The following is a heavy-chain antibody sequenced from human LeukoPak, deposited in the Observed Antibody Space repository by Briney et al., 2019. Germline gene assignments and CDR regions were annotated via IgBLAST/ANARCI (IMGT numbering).Heavy chain of an antibody. D-gene: IGHD1-14*01. V-gene: IGHV3-30*02. J-gene: IGHJ4*02. CDR3: AKDNPLDY. Sequence: GGSLRLSCAASGFTFSSYGMHWVRQAPGKGLEWVAFIRYDGSNKYYADSVRGRFTISRDNSKNTVYLHINSLRTEDTALYYCAKDNPLDYWGQGTLVIVSS. CDR2: IRYDGSNK. CDR1: GFTFSSYG.